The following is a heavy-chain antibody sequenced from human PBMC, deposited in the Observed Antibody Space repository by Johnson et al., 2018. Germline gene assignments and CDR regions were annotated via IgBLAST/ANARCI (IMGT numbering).Heavy chain of an antibody. J-gene: IGHJ4*02. CDR1: GFTFSSYS. CDR3: ARLRRTPAYFDN. Sequence: VQLVQSGGGLVKPGGSLRLSCAASGFTFSSYSMNWVRQAPGKGLEWVSSISSSSSYIYYADSVKGRFPISRDNAKNSLYLQMNSLRAEDTAVYYCARLRRTPAYFDNWGQGTLVTVS. V-gene: IGHV3-21*01. D-gene: IGHD2-15*01. CDR2: ISSSSSYI.